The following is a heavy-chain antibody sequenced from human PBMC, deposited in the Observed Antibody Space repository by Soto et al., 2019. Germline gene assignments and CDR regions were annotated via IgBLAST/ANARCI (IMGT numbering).Heavy chain of an antibody. D-gene: IGHD4-17*01. Sequence: SETLSLTCTVSGGSISSYYWSWIRQPPGKGLEWIGYIYYSGSTNYNPSLKSRVTISVDTSKNQFSLKLSSVTAADTAVYYCARVPPYYGDYPGYYYGMDVWGQGTTVTVSS. V-gene: IGHV4-59*01. CDR2: IYYSGST. CDR3: ARVPPYYGDYPGYYYGMDV. J-gene: IGHJ6*02. CDR1: GGSISSYY.